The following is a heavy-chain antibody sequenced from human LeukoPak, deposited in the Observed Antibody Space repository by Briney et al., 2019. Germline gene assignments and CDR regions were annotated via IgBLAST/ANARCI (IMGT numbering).Heavy chain of an antibody. Sequence: GGSLRLSCAASGLTFSSHGLSWVRQPPAKGLEWVSSITVSGGTTHVDSVRGRFTISRDNSKSTLYLQMNSLRVEDTAVYYCAKNLLGSGAYSWYFDLWGRGTLVTVSS. D-gene: IGHD1-26*01. CDR2: ITVSGGTT. V-gene: IGHV3-23*01. CDR1: GLTFSSHG. J-gene: IGHJ2*01. CDR3: AKNLLGSGAYSWYFDL.